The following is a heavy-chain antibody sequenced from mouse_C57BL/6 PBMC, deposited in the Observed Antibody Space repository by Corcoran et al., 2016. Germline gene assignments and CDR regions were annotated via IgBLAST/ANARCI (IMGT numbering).Heavy chain of an antibody. D-gene: IGHD2-4*01. Sequence: QVQLKQSGAELVRPGASVKLSCKASGYTFTDYYINWVKQRPGQGLEWIARIYPGSGNTYYNEKFKGKATLTAEKSSSTAYMQLSSLTSEDSAVYFCARRDYDYLYYFDYWGQGTTLTVSS. CDR2: IYPGSGNT. V-gene: IGHV1-76*01. J-gene: IGHJ2*01. CDR3: ARRDYDYLYYFDY. CDR1: GYTFTDYY.